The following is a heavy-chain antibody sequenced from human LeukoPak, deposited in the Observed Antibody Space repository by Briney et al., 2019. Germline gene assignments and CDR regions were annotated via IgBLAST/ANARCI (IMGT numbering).Heavy chain of an antibody. D-gene: IGHD2-21*02. V-gene: IGHV3-20*04. CDR3: ARDMGATWYSLEY. J-gene: IGHJ4*02. CDR1: GFNLEDFG. CDR2: ISWDGDGT. Sequence: GESLRLSCSGSGFNLEDFGMNWVRQAPGKGLEWVAGISWDGDGTSYADSVRGRFTISRDNAKKSLYLQMNTLRADDTAVYYCARDMGATWYSLEYWGQGTLVTVS.